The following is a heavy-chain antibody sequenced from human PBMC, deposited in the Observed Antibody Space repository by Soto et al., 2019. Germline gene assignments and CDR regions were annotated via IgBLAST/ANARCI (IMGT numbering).Heavy chain of an antibody. CDR1: GFTFSSYG. CDR2: ISYDGSNK. J-gene: IGHJ4*02. CDR3: ARAPSSSYYDILTGYYFWPDVDY. D-gene: IGHD3-9*01. Sequence: GGSLRLSCAASGFTFSSYGMHWFRQAPGKGLEWVAVISYDGSNKYYADSVKGRFTISRDNSKNTLYLQMNSLRAEDTAVYYCARAPSSSYYDILTGYYFWPDVDYWGQGTLVTVSS. V-gene: IGHV3-30*03.